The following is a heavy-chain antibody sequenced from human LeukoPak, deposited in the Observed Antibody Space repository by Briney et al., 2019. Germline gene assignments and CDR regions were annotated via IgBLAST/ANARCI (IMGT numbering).Heavy chain of an antibody. CDR1: GLTFSSYG. Sequence: PGGSLRLSCAVSGLTFSSYGMHWVRQAPGKGLEWVAVISYDGSKKYHADFVKGRFTISRDNSNDTLSLQMNSLRAEDTAVYYCAKDRELMFYFFDYWGQGTLVTVSS. CDR3: AKDRELMFYFFDY. CDR2: ISYDGSKK. J-gene: IGHJ4*02. V-gene: IGHV3-30*18. D-gene: IGHD3-10*02.